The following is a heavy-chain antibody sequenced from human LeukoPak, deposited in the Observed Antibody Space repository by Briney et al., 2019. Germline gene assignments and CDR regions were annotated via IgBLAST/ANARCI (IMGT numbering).Heavy chain of an antibody. CDR3: AKDRESGFLWFGELSTPFFDY. CDR2: ASAMVART. CDR1: GFILGSDA. V-gene: IGHV3-23*01. D-gene: IGHD3-10*01. Sequence: SRSLSSVPSGFILGSDAMGCDRPPDEGVLEWVASASAMVARTYYADSVKGRFTISRDNSKNTLYLQMNSLRAEDTAVYYCAKDRESGFLWFGELSTPFFDYWGQGTLVTVSS. J-gene: IGHJ4*02.